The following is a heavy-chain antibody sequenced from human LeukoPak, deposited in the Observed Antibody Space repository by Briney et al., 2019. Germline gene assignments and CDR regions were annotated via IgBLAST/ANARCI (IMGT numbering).Heavy chain of an antibody. CDR2: IFHSGST. CDR1: GDSISSSSYY. J-gene: IGHJ4*02. D-gene: IGHD6-13*01. Sequence: SETLSLTCTVSGDSISSSSYYWGWIRQPPGKGLEWIGSIFHSGSTYYNPSLKSRVTISVDTSKNQFSLKLTSVTAADTAVYYCARSWFSTGPADYWGQGTLVTVSS. V-gene: IGHV4-39*01. CDR3: ARSWFSTGPADY.